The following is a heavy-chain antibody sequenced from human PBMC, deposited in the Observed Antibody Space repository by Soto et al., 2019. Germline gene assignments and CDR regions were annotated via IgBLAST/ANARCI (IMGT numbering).Heavy chain of an antibody. CDR1: GGSFSGYY. CDR2: INHSGST. J-gene: IGHJ6*02. Sequence: QVQLQQWGAGLLKPSETLSLTCAVYGGSFSGYYWSWIRQPPGKGLEWIGEINHSGSTNYNPSLKSRVTISVDTYKNQFSLKLSSVTAADTAVYYCARGRYYYGSGSYYHYYYYGMDVWGQGTTVTVSS. D-gene: IGHD3-10*01. CDR3: ARGRYYYGSGSYYHYYYYGMDV. V-gene: IGHV4-34*01.